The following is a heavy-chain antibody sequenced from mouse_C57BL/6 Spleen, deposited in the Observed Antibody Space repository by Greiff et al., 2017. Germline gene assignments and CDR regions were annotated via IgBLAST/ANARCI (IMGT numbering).Heavy chain of an antibody. CDR2: IDPANGNT. D-gene: IGHD2-4*01. CDR1: GFNIKNTY. J-gene: IGHJ2*01. CDR3: ARGYYDYDGGYYVDY. Sequence: EVQLQQSVAELVRPGASVKLSCTASGFNIKNTYMHWVKQRPEQGLEWIGRIDPANGNTKYAPKFPGQATITADTSSNTAYLQLSSLTSEDAAIDYCARGYYDYDGGYYVDYWGQGTTLTVSS. V-gene: IGHV14-3*01.